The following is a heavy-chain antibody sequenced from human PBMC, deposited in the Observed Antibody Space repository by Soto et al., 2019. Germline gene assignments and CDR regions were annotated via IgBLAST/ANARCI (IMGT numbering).Heavy chain of an antibody. CDR1: GYTFTSYD. Sequence: SVKVSCKASGYTFTSYDINWVRQATGQGLERMGWMNPNSGNTGYAQKFQGRVTMTRNTSISTAYVELSSLRSEDTAVYYCAREKFGGDAFDIWGQGTMVTVSS. CDR2: MNPNSGNT. D-gene: IGHD3-10*01. V-gene: IGHV1-8*01. CDR3: AREKFGGDAFDI. J-gene: IGHJ3*02.